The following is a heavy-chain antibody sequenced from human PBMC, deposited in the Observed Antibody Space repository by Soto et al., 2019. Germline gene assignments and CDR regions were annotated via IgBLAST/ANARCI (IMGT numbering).Heavy chain of an antibody. CDR3: ARGIDSSGYFSHYYFDY. CDR2: IIPIFGTA. CDR1: GGTFSSYA. J-gene: IGHJ4*02. V-gene: IGHV1-69*13. D-gene: IGHD3-22*01. Sequence: SVKVSCKASGGTFSSYAISWVRQAPGQGLEWMGGIIPIFGTANYAQKFQGRVTITADESTSTAYMELSSLRSEDTAVYYCARGIDSSGYFSHYYFDYWGPGTLVTVSS.